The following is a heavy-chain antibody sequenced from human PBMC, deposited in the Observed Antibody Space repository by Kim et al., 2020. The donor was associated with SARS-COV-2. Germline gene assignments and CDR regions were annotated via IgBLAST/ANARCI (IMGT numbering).Heavy chain of an antibody. CDR2: TI. V-gene: IGHV3-11*01. CDR3: ARDGYKGFDY. D-gene: IGHD5-12*01. Sequence: TIYNAHFVKGRFTISRDNAKNSLYLQMNSLRAEDTAMYYCARDGYKGFDYWGQGTLVTVS. J-gene: IGHJ4*02.